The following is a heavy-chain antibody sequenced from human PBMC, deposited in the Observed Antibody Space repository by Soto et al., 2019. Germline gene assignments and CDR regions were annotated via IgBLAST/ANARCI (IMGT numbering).Heavy chain of an antibody. CDR3: AHKPAVYGSANYFGFHFDH. Sequence: QITLKESGPTLVKPTQTLTLTCTFSGFSLSTYGVGVGWIRQPPGKTLEWVALIFWDDEKRFRPSLKSRLTLTRDTSKNQVVLTMTHVDPEDTATYFCAHKPAVYGSANYFGFHFDHWGQGTLVTVSS. J-gene: IGHJ4*02. CDR1: GFSLSTYGVG. D-gene: IGHD3-10*01. V-gene: IGHV2-5*02. CDR2: IFWDDEK.